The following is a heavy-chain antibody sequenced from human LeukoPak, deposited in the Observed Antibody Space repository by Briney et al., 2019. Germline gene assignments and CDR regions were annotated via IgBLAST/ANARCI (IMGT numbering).Heavy chain of an antibody. V-gene: IGHV1-69*06. D-gene: IGHD3-22*01. Sequence: GASVKVSCKASGGTFSSYAISWVRQAPGQGLEWMGGIIPIFGTANYAQKFQGRVTITADKSTSTAYMELSSLRSEDTAVYYCARGRDYYDSSGYPLFAGPFDYWGQGTLVTVSS. CDR2: IIPIFGTA. J-gene: IGHJ4*02. CDR3: ARGRDYYDSSGYPLFAGPFDY. CDR1: GGTFSSYA.